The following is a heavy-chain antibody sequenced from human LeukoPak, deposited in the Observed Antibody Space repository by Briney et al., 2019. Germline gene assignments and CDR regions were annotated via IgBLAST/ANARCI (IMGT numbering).Heavy chain of an antibody. CDR3: ARAYLLETMVVNEYHDAFDI. J-gene: IGHJ3*02. V-gene: IGHV1-69*01. CDR2: IIPIFGTA. D-gene: IGHD4-23*01. Sequence: SVKVSCKASGGTFSSYAISWVRQAPGQGLEWMGGIIPIFGTANYAQKFQGRVTITADESTSTAYMELSSLRSEDTAMYYCARAYLLETMVVNEYHDAFDIWGQGTMVTVSS. CDR1: GGTFSSYA.